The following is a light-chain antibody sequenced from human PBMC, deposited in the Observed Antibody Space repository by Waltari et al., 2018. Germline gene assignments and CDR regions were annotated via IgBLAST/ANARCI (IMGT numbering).Light chain of an antibody. CDR2: GAS. CDR3: QQYGSSPPT. CDR1: QSVSSSY. V-gene: IGKV3-20*01. Sequence: EIVLTQSPGTLSLSPGERATLSCRASQSVSSSYLAWYQQKPGQAPRLLISGASSRATGIPARFSGSGSGTDFTLTISRLEPEDFAVYYCQQYGSSPPTFGQGTKLEIK. J-gene: IGKJ2*01.